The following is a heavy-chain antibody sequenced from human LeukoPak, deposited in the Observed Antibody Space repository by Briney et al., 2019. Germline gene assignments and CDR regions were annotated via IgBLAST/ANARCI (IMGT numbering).Heavy chain of an antibody. CDR1: GGSFSGYY. J-gene: IGHJ4*02. CDR3: ARFIPPLDY. Sequence: PSETLSLTCAVYGGSFSGYYCSWIRQPPGKGLEWIGEMNHSGSTNYNPSLKSRVTISVDTSKNQFSLKLSSVTAADTAVYYCARFIPPLDYWGQGTLVTVSS. CDR2: MNHSGST. D-gene: IGHD2-2*02. V-gene: IGHV4-34*01.